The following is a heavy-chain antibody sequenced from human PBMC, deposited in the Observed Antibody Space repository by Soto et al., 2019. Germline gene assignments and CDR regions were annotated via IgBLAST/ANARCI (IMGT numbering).Heavy chain of an antibody. V-gene: IGHV3-23*01. CDR1: GFTFSSYA. Sequence: EVQLLESGGGLVQPGGSLRLSCAASGFTFSSYAMSWVRQAPGKGLEWVSAISGSGGSTYYADSVKGRFTISRDNSKNTLYMQMNSLRAEDTAVYYCAKLYLGATGYFDYWGQGTLVTVSS. CDR2: ISGSGGST. D-gene: IGHD1-26*01. J-gene: IGHJ4*02. CDR3: AKLYLGATGYFDY.